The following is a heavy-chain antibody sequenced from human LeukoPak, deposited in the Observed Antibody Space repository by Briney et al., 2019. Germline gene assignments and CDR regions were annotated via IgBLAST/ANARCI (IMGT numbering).Heavy chain of an antibody. V-gene: IGHV4-4*07. J-gene: IGHJ4*02. Sequence: SETLSLTCTVSDGSISTYYWSWIRQSAGEGLEWIGRIYTSGNTNYNPSLKSRVTISVDKSKNQFSLKLSSVTAADTAVYYCARGGGCSSTTCYEFDSWGQGTLVTVSS. CDR3: ARGGGCSSTTCYEFDS. D-gene: IGHD2-2*01. CDR2: IYTSGNT. CDR1: DGSISTYY.